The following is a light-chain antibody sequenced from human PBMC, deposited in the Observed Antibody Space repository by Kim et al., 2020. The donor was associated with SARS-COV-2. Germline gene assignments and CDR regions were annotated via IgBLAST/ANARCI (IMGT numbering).Light chain of an antibody. CDR1: QDIRND. CDR3: LQHNTYPIT. Sequence: ASVGDRVTITCRASQDIRNDLGWYQQNPGRAPKRLIYGASSLQSGVPSRFSGSGSGTEFTLTISSLQPEDFATYFCLQHNTYPITVGQGTRQEIK. V-gene: IGKV1-17*01. J-gene: IGKJ5*01. CDR2: GAS.